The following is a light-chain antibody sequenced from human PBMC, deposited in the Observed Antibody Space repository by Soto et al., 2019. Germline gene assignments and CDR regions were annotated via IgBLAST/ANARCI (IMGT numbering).Light chain of an antibody. CDR3: SSYGGNNNVL. J-gene: IGLJ2*01. CDR1: SSDVGGYSY. Sequence: QSALTQPPSASGSPGQSVAISCTGTSSDVGGYSYVSWYQQYPGKAPKLMIYDVIKRPSGVPDRFSGSKSGNTASLTVSGLQAEDEADYYCSSYGGNNNVLFGGGTKLTVL. CDR2: DVI. V-gene: IGLV2-8*01.